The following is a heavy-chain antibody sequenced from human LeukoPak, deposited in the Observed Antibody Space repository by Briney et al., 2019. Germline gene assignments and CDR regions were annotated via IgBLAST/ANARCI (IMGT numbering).Heavy chain of an antibody. CDR2: IFYNGNT. CDR1: GGSINSYY. V-gene: IGHV4-59*08. CDR3: ARHRSGDYAWFDY. D-gene: IGHD4-17*01. J-gene: IGHJ4*02. Sequence: SETLSLTCSVSGGSINSYYWSWIRQPPGKGLESIGYIFYNGNTNYNPSLKSRVTISVDTSKNQFSLKLSSVTAADTAVYYCARHRSGDYAWFDYWGQGTLVTVSS.